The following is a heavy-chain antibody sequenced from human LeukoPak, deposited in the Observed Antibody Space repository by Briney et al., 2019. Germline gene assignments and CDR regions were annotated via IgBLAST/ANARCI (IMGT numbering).Heavy chain of an antibody. D-gene: IGHD4-17*01. J-gene: IGHJ5*02. CDR1: GGSISSSSYY. V-gene: IGHV4-39*01. CDR3: ASVDYGDYLNWFHP. Sequence: SEXLSLTCTVSGGSISSSSYYWGWVRQPPGKGLEWIGSIYYSGSTYYNPSLKSRVTISVDTSKNQFSLKLSSVTAADTAVYYCASVDYGDYLNWFHPWGQGTLVTVSS. CDR2: IYYSGST.